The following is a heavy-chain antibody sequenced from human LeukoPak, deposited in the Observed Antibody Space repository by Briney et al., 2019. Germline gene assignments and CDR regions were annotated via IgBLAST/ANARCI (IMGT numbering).Heavy chain of an antibody. V-gene: IGHV1-2*02. Sequence: ASVKVSCKASGYTFTGYYMHWVRQAPGQGLEWMGWINPNSGGTNYAQKFQGRVTMTRDTSTSTAYMELSRLRSDDTAVYYCARVRGYSSSSGFDYWGQGTLVTVSS. CDR1: GYTFTGYY. CDR2: INPNSGGT. CDR3: ARVRGYSSSSGFDY. D-gene: IGHD6-6*01. J-gene: IGHJ4*02.